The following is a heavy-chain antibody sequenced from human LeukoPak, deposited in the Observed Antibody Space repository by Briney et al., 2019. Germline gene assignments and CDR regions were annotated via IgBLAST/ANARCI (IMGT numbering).Heavy chain of an antibody. V-gene: IGHV4-59*01. J-gene: IGHJ5*02. CDR3: AREKGYYGSGSYSGNWFDP. D-gene: IGHD3-10*01. CDR1: GGSISSYY. CDR2: IYYSGST. Sequence: SETLSLTCTVSGGSISSYYWTWIRQPPGKGLEWIGYIYYSGSTNYNPSLKSRVTISVDTSKNQFSLKLSSVTAADTAVYYCAREKGYYGSGSYSGNWFDPWGQGTLVTVSS.